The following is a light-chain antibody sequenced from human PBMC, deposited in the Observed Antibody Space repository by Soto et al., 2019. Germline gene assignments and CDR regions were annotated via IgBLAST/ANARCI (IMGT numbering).Light chain of an antibody. V-gene: IGKV1-27*01. CDR2: AAS. J-gene: IGKJ1*01. CDR3: QNYNSAPWT. Sequence: DIQMTQSPSSLSASVGDRFTITCRASQGITDYLAWYQQKPGQVPNLLIYAASTLQSGVPSRFSGSGSGTDFTLTITGLQPEDVATYYCQNYNSAPWTFGQGTKVDI. CDR1: QGITDY.